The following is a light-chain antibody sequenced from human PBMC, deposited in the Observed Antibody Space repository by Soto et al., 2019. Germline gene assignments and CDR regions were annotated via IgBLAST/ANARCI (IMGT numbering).Light chain of an antibody. CDR3: CSYAGSITSVV. V-gene: IGLV2-23*01. CDR1: SSDVGSYNL. CDR2: EGS. J-gene: IGLJ2*01. Sequence: QSPLTQPASVSGSPGQSITISCTGTSSDVGSYNLVSWYQQHPGKAPKLMIYEGSKRPSGVSNRFSGSKSGNTASLTISGLQAEDEADYYCCSYAGSITSVVFGGGTKLTVL.